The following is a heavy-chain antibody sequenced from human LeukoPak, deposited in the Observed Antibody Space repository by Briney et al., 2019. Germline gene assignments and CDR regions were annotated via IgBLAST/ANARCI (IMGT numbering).Heavy chain of an antibody. CDR3: ARCGTYCGGDWFDP. D-gene: IGHD2-21*01. Sequence: SVKVSCKASGGTFSSYAISWVRQAPGQGLGWMGRIIPIFGTANYAQKFQGRVTITTDESTSTAYMELSSLRSEDTAVYYCARCGTYCGGDWFDPWGQGTLVTVSS. CDR2: IIPIFGTA. CDR1: GGTFSSYA. J-gene: IGHJ5*02. V-gene: IGHV1-69*05.